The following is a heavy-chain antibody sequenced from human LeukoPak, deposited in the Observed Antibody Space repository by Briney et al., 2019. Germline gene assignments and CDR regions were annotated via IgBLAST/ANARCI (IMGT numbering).Heavy chain of an antibody. CDR1: GGSISSYY. CDR2: IYYSGST. J-gene: IGHJ4*02. CDR3: ARGVWFGELANPYFDY. V-gene: IGHV4-59*01. Sequence: PSETLSLTCTVSGGSISSYYWSWIRQPPGKGLEWIGYIYYSGSTNYNPSLKSRVTISVDTSKNRFSLKLSSVTAADTAVYYCARGVWFGELANPYFDYWGQGTLVTVSS. D-gene: IGHD3-10*01.